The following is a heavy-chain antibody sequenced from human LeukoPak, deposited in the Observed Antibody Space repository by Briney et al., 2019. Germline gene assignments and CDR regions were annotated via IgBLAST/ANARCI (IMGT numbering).Heavy chain of an antibody. CDR2: ISAYNGNT. CDR1: GYTFTSYG. V-gene: IGHV1-18*01. CDR3: ARIAPGGVIVIRYYFDY. Sequence: ASVKVSCKASGYTFTSYGISWVRQAPGQGLEWMGWISAYNGNTNYAQKLQGRVTMTTDTSTSTAYMELRSLRSDDTAVYYCARIAPGGVIVIRYYFDYWGQGTLVTVSS. D-gene: IGHD3-16*02. J-gene: IGHJ4*02.